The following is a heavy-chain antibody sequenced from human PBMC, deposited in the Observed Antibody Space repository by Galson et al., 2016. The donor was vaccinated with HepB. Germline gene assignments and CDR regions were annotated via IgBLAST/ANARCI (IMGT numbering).Heavy chain of an antibody. CDR3: ARDRGGTYWNCFDY. CDR1: GFTFSRSW. Sequence: SLRLSCAASGFTFSRSWMSWVRQAPGKGLEWVANIKQDGSEKYYLVSVKGRFTISRDNAKNSLYLQINSLSAEDTAVDYCARDRGGTYWNCFDYWGQGTMVTVSS. D-gene: IGHD2-15*01. J-gene: IGHJ4*02. V-gene: IGHV3-7*03. CDR2: IKQDGSEK.